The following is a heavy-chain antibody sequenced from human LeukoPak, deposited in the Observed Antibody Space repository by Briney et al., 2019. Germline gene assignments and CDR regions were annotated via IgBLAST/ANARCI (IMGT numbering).Heavy chain of an antibody. V-gene: IGHV1-8*01. CDR3: ARARHRRYSYGFGY. Sequence: ASVKVSCKASGYTFTSFDINWVRQATGQGLEWMGWMNPNSGNTGYAQKFQGRVTMTRNTSISTAYMELSSLRSEDTAVYYCARARHRRYSYGFGYWGQGTLVTVSS. CDR2: MNPNSGNT. J-gene: IGHJ4*02. CDR1: GYTFTSFD. D-gene: IGHD5-18*01.